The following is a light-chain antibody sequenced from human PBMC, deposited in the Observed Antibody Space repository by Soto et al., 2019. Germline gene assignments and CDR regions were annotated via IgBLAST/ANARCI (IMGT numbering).Light chain of an antibody. V-gene: IGKV3-11*01. CDR1: QSLLHRNGYKY. CDR3: QQRSNWPQT. Sequence: LTPSPLALLFTPGASASIACRSSQSLLHRNGYKYLDWYQQKPGQAPRLLIYESSNRATGIAARFSGSGSGTDFTLTISSLEPEDFAVYYCQQRSNWPQTFGQGTKVDIK. CDR2: ESS. J-gene: IGKJ1*01.